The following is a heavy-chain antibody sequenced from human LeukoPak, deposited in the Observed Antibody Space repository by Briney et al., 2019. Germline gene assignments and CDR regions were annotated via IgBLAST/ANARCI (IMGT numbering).Heavy chain of an antibody. V-gene: IGHV1-24*01. Sequence: GASVKVSCKVSGYTLTELSMHWVRQAPGKGLEWMGGFDPEDGETIYAQKFQGRVTMTEDTSTDTAYMELSSLRSEDTAVYYCATVPSFGGATPYFDYWAREPLVTVPS. D-gene: IGHD1-26*01. CDR2: FDPEDGET. CDR1: GYTLTELS. J-gene: IGHJ4*02. CDR3: ATVPSFGGATPYFDY.